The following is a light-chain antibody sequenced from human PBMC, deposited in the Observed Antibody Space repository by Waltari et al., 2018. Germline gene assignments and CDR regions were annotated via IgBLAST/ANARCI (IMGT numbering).Light chain of an antibody. CDR3: MQALQIPPT. V-gene: IGKV2-28*01. Sequence: DIVMTQSPLSLPVTPGEPASIACRLSQSLLHSKGYNYLDWYLQKPGQSPQLLIYLGSNRASGVPDRFSGSGSGTDFTLNISRVEAEDVGVYYCMQALQIPPTFGGGTKVEI. J-gene: IGKJ4*01. CDR2: LGS. CDR1: QSLLHSKGYNY.